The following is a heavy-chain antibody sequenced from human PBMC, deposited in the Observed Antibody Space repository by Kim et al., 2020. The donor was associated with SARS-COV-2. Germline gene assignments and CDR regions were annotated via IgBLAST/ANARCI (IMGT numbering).Heavy chain of an antibody. CDR3: ARDPSYYYGDYDAFDI. D-gene: IGHD4-17*01. CDR1: GYTFTSYG. CDR2: ISAYNGNT. V-gene: IGHV1-18*04. J-gene: IGHJ3*02. Sequence: ASVKVSCKASGYTFTSYGISWVRQAPGQGLEWMGWISAYNGNTNYAQKLQGRVTMTTDTSTSTAYMELRSLRSDDTAVYYCARDPSYYYGDYDAFDIWGQGTMVTVSS.